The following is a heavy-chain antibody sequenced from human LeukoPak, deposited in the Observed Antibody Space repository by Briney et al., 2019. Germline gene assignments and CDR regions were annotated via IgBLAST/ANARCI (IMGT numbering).Heavy chain of an antibody. CDR3: ARVALAVAGTPDDAFDI. CDR2: IYYSGST. D-gene: IGHD6-19*01. V-gene: IGHV4-59*01. J-gene: IGHJ3*02. Sequence: SETLSLTCTVSGGSISSYYWSWIRQPPGKGLEWIGYIYYSGSTNYNPSLKSRVTISVDTSKNQFSLKLSSVTAADTAVYYCARVALAVAGTPDDAFDIWGQGTMVTVSS. CDR1: GGSISSYY.